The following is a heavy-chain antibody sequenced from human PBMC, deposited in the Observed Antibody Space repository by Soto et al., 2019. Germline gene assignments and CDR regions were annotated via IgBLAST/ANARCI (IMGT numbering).Heavy chain of an antibody. Sequence: QVQLVQSGAEEKKPGASVKVSCKASGYTCTSYAMHWVRQAPGQRLEWMGWINAGNGNTKHSQKLQGRVTITTDTSASTAYMELSNLRSEDTAVYHCARDVAAADYRSEEPLVTHS. CDR1: GYTCTSYA. CDR2: INAGNGNT. D-gene: IGHD6-13*01. CDR3: ARDVAAADY. V-gene: IGHV1-3*05. J-gene: IGHJ4*02.